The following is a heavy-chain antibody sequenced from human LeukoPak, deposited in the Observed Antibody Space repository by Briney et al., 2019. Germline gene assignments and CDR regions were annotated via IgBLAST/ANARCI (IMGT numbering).Heavy chain of an antibody. CDR1: GFTFSDYY. J-gene: IGHJ4*02. V-gene: IGHV3-11*01. CDR2: ISSSGSTI. D-gene: IGHD2-2*01. CDR3: ARDDGVVVPAAIADY. Sequence: GGSLRHSCAASGFTFSDYYMSWIRQAPGKGLEWVSYISSSGSTIYYADSVKGRFTISRDNAKNSLYLQMNSLRAEDTAVYYCARDDGVVVPAAIADYWGQGTLVTVSS.